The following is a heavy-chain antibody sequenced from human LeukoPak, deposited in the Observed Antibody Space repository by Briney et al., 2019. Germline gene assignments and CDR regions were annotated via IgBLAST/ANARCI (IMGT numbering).Heavy chain of an antibody. CDR2: ISTYNGNT. CDR3: ARDQLSRGVWFDP. J-gene: IGHJ5*02. Sequence: ASVKVSCTASGYTFTGYYMHWVRQAPGQGLEWMGWISTYNGNTNYAQKLQGRVTMTTEISTSTAYMELRSLSSDDTAVYYCARDQLSRGVWFDPWGQGTLVTVSS. V-gene: IGHV1-18*04. CDR1: GYTFTGYY. D-gene: IGHD1-1*01.